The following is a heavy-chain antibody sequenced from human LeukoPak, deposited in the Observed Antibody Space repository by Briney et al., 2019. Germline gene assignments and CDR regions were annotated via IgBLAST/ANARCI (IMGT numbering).Heavy chain of an antibody. V-gene: IGHV4-30-4*01. CDR1: GVSISSGDYY. Sequence: SETLSLTCTVSGVSISSGDYYWSWIRQPPGKGLEWIGYIYYSGSTYDNPSLKSRVTISLDTSQNQFSLKVSSVTAADTAVYYCAKHDYGDYGAFDIWGQGTMVTVSS. D-gene: IGHD4-17*01. CDR2: IYYSGST. CDR3: AKHDYGDYGAFDI. J-gene: IGHJ3*02.